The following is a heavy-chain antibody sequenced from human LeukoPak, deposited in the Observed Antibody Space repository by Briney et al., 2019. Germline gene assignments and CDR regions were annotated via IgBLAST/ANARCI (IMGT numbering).Heavy chain of an antibody. J-gene: IGHJ4*02. V-gene: IGHV3-30*04. D-gene: IGHD4-11*01. Sequence: GGSLRLSCAASGFTFSSYAMHWVRQAPGKGLEWVAVISYDGSNKYYADSVKGRFTISRDNSKNTLYLQMNSLRAEDTAVYYCARAVNYWGQGTLVTVSS. CDR1: GFTFSSYA. CDR2: ISYDGSNK. CDR3: ARAVNY.